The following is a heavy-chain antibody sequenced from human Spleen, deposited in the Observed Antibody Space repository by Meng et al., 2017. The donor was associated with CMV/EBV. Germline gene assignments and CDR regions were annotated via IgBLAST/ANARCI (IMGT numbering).Heavy chain of an antibody. CDR2: INHSGST. J-gene: IGHJ4*02. Sequence: QVQLQRWGAGLLKPSETLSLTCAVYGGSFSGYYWSWIRQPPGKGLEWIGEINHSGSTNYNPSLKSRVTISVDTSKNQFSLKLSSVTAADTAVYYCARIITIPYYFDYWGQGTLVTVSS. CDR1: GGSFSGYY. D-gene: IGHD3-3*01. CDR3: ARIITIPYYFDY. V-gene: IGHV4-34*01.